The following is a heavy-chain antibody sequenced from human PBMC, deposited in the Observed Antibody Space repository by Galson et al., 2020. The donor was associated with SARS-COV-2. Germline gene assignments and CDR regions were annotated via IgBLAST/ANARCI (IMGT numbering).Heavy chain of an antibody. CDR2: IYPGDSDT. D-gene: IGHD6-6*01. V-gene: IGHV5-51*01. CDR3: ARPQGYSSSQEVYYFDY. CDR1: GYSFTSYW. Sequence: GESLKISCKGSGYSFTSYWIGWVRQMPGKGLEWMGIIYPGDSDTRYSPSFQGQVTISADKSISTAYLQWSSLKASDTAMYYCARPQGYSSSQEVYYFDYWGQGTLVTVSS. J-gene: IGHJ4*02.